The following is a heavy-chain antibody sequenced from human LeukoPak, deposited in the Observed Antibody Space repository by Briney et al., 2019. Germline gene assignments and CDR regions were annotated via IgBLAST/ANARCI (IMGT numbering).Heavy chain of an antibody. V-gene: IGHV4-39*01. CDR2: IYYSGST. D-gene: IGHD6-13*01. CDR3: ARLRYSANWFFDY. Sequence: SETLSLTCTVSGGSISSSNYYWGWIRPPPGKELEWIGSIYYSGSTYYNPSLKRRITISVETSKSQFSLKLSSVTAADTALYYCARLRYSANWFFDYWGQGTLVTVSS. J-gene: IGHJ4*02. CDR1: GGSISSSNYY.